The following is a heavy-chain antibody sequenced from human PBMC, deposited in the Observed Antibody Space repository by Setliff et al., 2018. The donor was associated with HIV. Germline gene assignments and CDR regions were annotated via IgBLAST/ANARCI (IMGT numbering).Heavy chain of an antibody. D-gene: IGHD3-10*01. CDR3: ARGTMVRGAYAY. V-gene: IGHV4-4*07. Sequence: SETLSLTCTVSGGSISNYYWSWIWQPAGKGLEWIGRIQTSGRTNNNPSLKSRVTISVDTSKNQFSLKLSSVTAADTAVYYCARGTMVRGAYAYWGQGTLVTVSS. CDR1: GGSISNYY. J-gene: IGHJ4*02. CDR2: IQTSGRT.